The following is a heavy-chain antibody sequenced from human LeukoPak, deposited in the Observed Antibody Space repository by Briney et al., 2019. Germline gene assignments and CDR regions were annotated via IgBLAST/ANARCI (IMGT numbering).Heavy chain of an antibody. J-gene: IGHJ4*02. CDR3: AKAPVTTCRGAYCYPFDY. CDR2: ISDSGNT. V-gene: IGHV3-23*01. Sequence: GGSLRLSCAASGFTLSSYAMSWVRQAPGKVLEWVSAISDSGNTYHADSVKGRFTISRDSSKNTLFLQMNRLRPEDAAVYYCAKAPVTTCRGAYCYPFDYWGQGTLVTVSS. D-gene: IGHD2-21*01. CDR1: GFTLSSYA.